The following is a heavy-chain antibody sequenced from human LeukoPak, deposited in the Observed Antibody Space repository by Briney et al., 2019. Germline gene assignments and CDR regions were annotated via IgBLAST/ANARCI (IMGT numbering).Heavy chain of an antibody. D-gene: IGHD2-15*01. J-gene: IGHJ5*02. CDR1: GFTFSSYA. CDR2: ISGSGGST. Sequence: GGSLRLSCAACGFTFSSYAMSWVRQAPGKGLEWVSAISGSGGSTYYADSVKGRFTISRDNSKNTLYLQMNSLRAEDTAVYYCAKRNAVVVVAATENWFDPWGQGTLVTVSS. CDR3: AKRNAVVVVAATENWFDP. V-gene: IGHV3-23*01.